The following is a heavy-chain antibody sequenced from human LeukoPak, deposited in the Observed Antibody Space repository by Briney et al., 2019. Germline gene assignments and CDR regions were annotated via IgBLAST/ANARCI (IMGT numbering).Heavy chain of an antibody. Sequence: PSETLSLTCTVSGYSISSGYYWGWIRQPPGKGLEWIGSIYHSGSTYYNPSLKSRVTISVDTSKNQFSLKLSSVTAADTAVYYCARDSAAVAGTSWALDPWGQGTLVTVSS. CDR1: GYSISSGYY. D-gene: IGHD6-19*01. J-gene: IGHJ5*02. CDR2: IYHSGST. V-gene: IGHV4-38-2*02. CDR3: ARDSAAVAGTSWALDP.